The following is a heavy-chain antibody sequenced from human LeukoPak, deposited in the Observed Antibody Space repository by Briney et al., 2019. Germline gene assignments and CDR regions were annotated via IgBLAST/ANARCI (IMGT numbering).Heavy chain of an antibody. CDR1: GFTFSSYG. J-gene: IGHJ4*02. V-gene: IGHV3-30*03. D-gene: IGHD1-1*01. CDR3: ASCLERQGIDY. Sequence: GGSLRLSCAASGFTFSSYGMSWVRQAPGKGLEWVAVISYDGSNKYYADSVKGRFTISRDNSKNTLYLQMNSLRAEDTAVYYCASCLERQGIDYWGQGTLVTVSS. CDR2: ISYDGSNK.